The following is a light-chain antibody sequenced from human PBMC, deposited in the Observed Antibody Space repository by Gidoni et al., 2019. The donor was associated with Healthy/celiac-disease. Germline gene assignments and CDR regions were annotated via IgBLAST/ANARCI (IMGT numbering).Light chain of an antibody. CDR3: QQRSDWPPIT. Sequence: PGERATLSCRASQSVSSYLAWYQQKPGQAPRLLIYDASNRATGIPARFSGSGSGTDFTLTISSLEPEDFAVYYCQQRSDWPPITFGQGTRLEIK. V-gene: IGKV3-11*01. CDR2: DAS. J-gene: IGKJ5*01. CDR1: QSVSSY.